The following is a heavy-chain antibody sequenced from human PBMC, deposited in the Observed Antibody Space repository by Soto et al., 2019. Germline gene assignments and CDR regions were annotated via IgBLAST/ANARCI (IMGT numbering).Heavy chain of an antibody. CDR2: MNPNSGNT. D-gene: IGHD2-2*02. J-gene: IGHJ6*02. CDR1: GYTFTSYD. CDR3: ARGPPRYCSSTSSYTGGPYYYYYGMDV. V-gene: IGHV1-8*01. Sequence: QVQLVQSGAEVKKPGASVKVSCKASGYTFTSYDINWVRQATGQGLEWMGWMNPNSGNTGYAQKFQGRVTMTRNTSISTPYMELSSLRSEDTAVYYCARGPPRYCSSTSSYTGGPYYYYYGMDVWGQGTTVTVSS.